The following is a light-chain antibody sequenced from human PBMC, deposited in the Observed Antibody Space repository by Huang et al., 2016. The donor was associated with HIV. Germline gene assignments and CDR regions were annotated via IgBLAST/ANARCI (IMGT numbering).Light chain of an antibody. CDR3: QQYNNWPPVT. CDR1: QSVSSN. Sequence: EIVMTQSPATLSVSPGERATLSCRASQSVSSNLAWYQQKPGQAPRLLIYGASTRATGSPARFSGSGSGTEFTLTISSLQSEDFAVYYCQQYNNWPPVTFGPGTKVDIK. V-gene: IGKV3-15*01. J-gene: IGKJ3*01. CDR2: GAS.